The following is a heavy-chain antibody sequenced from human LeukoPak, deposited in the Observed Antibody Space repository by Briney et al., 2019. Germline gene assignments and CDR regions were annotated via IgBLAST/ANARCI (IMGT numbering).Heavy chain of an antibody. Sequence: SETLSLTCTVSGYSISSGYYWGWIRQPPGKGLEWIGSIYHSGSTYYNPSLKSRVTISVDTSKNQFSLKLSSVTAADTAVYYCARDPYYYDSSGYFDYWGQGTLVTVSS. J-gene: IGHJ4*02. D-gene: IGHD3-22*01. CDR1: GYSISSGYY. CDR2: IYHSGST. V-gene: IGHV4-38-2*02. CDR3: ARDPYYYDSSGYFDY.